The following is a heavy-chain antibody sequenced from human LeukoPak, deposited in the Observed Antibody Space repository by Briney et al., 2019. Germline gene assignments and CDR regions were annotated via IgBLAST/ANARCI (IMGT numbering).Heavy chain of an antibody. CDR3: ARDRYDYGSGADY. V-gene: IGHV3-33*01. J-gene: IGHJ4*02. D-gene: IGHD3-10*01. Sequence: TEGPMRLSCAASGFIFSSYGMHWVRKAPDKGLEWVAVIWYDGSNKYYADSVKGRFTVSRDNSKNTLYLQMNSLRAEDTAVYYCARDRYDYGSGADYWGQGTLVTVSS. CDR2: IWYDGSNK. CDR1: GFIFSSYG.